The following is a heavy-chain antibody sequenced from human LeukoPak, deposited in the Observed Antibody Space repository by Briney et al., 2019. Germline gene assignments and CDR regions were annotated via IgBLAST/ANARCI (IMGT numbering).Heavy chain of an antibody. CDR1: GYTFTGYY. V-gene: IGHV1-2*02. Sequence: ASVKVSCKASGYTFTGYYMNWVRQAPGQGLEWMGWINPNSGGTNYAQKFQGRVTMTRDTSTSTAYMELSRLRSDDTAVYYCASTVGNYDRSGLVDYWGQGTLVTVSS. CDR3: ASTVGNYDRSGLVDY. J-gene: IGHJ4*02. CDR2: INPNSGGT. D-gene: IGHD3-22*01.